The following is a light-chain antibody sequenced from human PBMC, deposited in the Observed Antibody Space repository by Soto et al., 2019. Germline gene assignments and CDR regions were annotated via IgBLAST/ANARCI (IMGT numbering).Light chain of an antibody. CDR1: QSVSSY. V-gene: IGKV3-20*01. J-gene: IGKJ5*01. CDR3: QQYGSSLIT. CDR2: GAS. Sequence: ETVLTPNAAAVALSPGKRATLSCRASQSVSSYLAWYQQKPGQAPRLLIYGASSRATGIPDRFSGSGSGTDFTLTISRLEPEDFAVYYCQQYGSSLITFGQGTRLEI.